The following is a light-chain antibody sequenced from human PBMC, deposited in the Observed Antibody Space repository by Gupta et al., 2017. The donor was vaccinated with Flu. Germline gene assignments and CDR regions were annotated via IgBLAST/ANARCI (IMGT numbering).Light chain of an antibody. V-gene: IGLV2-14*01. CDR3: SSYTSSSTYV. CDR1: SSDVGGYHY. J-gene: IGLJ1*01. Sequence: QSALTQPASVSGSPGQSITISCTGTSSDVGGYHYVSWYQQHPGKAPKLMIYEVSNRPSGVSNRFSGSKSGNTASLTISGLQAEDDADYYCSSYTSSSTYVFGTGTKVTVL. CDR2: EVS.